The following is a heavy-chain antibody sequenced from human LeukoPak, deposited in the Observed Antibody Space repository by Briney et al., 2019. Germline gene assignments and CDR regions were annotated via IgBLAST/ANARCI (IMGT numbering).Heavy chain of an antibody. D-gene: IGHD3-16*02. CDR1: GFTFSSYG. CDR2: LSFDGSNE. V-gene: IGHV3-30*03. Sequence: GGSLRLSWAASGFTFSSYGMHWVRQSPGRGLEWVSFLSFDGSNEFYADSLKGRFTISRDNSKDTLYLQMDSLRAEDTALYYCAREEHDYVWGSYRYYYYYGIDVWGQGTTVTVSS. CDR3: AREEHDYVWGSYRYYYYYGIDV. J-gene: IGHJ6*02.